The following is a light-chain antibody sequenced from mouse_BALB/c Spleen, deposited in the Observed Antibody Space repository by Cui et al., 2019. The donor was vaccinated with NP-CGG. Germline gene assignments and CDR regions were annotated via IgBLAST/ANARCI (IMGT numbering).Light chain of an antibody. Sequence: AVVPQESALTTSPGETVTLTCRSSTGAVTTSNYANWVQGKPGHLFTGLIGGTNNRTPGVPARFSGSLVGDKGALTITGAQTEDGAIYFCALWYSNHWVFGGGTKLTVL. J-gene: IGLJ1*01. V-gene: IGLV1*01. CDR3: ALWYSNHWV. CDR1: TGAVTTSNY. CDR2: GTN.